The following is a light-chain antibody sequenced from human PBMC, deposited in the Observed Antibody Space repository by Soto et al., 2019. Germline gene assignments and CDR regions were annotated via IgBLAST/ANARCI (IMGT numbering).Light chain of an antibody. Sequence: DIQMPQSPSSLSASVGERATLTCRASQSISSYLTWYQQKPGKAPKLLIYAASSWQSGIPSRFSGSGSGTDFTLTISSLQPEDFAAYYCQQSNSSSFTFGQGTRVEIK. J-gene: IGKJ5*01. V-gene: IGKV1-39*01. CDR3: QQSNSSSFT. CDR2: AAS. CDR1: QSISSY.